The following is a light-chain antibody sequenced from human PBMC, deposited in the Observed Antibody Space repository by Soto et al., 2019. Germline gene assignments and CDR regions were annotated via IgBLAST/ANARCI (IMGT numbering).Light chain of an antibody. CDR3: GSWDSSLSAYV. Sequence: QSGLTQPPSVSPTPGQKVTISRSGSSSNIGGNSVSWYQQLPGTAPKLLIYDDNKRPSGIPDRFSGSKSGTSATLGITGFQTGDEADYYCGSWDSSLSAYVFGTGTKVTVL. J-gene: IGLJ1*01. CDR1: SSNIGGNS. CDR2: DDN. V-gene: IGLV1-51*01.